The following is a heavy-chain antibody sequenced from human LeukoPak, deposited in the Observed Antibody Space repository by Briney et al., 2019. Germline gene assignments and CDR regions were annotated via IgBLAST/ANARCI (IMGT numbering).Heavy chain of an antibody. CDR3: ARVGPQAAGWYNWFDP. D-gene: IGHD6-19*01. J-gene: IGHJ5*02. CDR1: GGSISSSNW. CDR2: IYHSGST. Sequence: SGTLSLTCAVSGGSISSSNWWSWVRQPPGKGLEWIGEIYHSGSTNYNPSLKSRVTISVDKSKNQFSLKLSSVTAADTAVYYCARVGPQAAGWYNWFDPWGQGTLVTVSS. V-gene: IGHV4-4*02.